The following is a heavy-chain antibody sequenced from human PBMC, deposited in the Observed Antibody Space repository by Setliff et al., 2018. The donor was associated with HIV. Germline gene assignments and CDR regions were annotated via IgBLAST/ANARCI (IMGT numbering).Heavy chain of an antibody. CDR1: GYTFTGYY. D-gene: IGHD3-3*01. J-gene: IGHJ6*03. CDR3: VRGVQSPPHYSYYYMDV. CDR2: IIPILGVA. Sequence: SVKVSCKASGYTFTGYYMHWVRQAPGQGPDWMGRIIPILGVANYAQRFQGKVTITADKSTSTAYMELTSLRFDDTAMYYCVRGVQSPPHYSYYYMDVWGEGTMVTVSS. V-gene: IGHV1-69*04.